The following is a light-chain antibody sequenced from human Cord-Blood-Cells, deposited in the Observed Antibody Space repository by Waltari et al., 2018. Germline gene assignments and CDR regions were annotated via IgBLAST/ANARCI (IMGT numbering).Light chain of an antibody. CDR3: QSYDSSLSVV. Sequence: QSVLTPPPSVSGAPGQRVTISCTGSSSNIGAGYDLHWYQQLPGTAPKLLIYGNSNRPSGVPDRFSGSKSGTSAYLAITGLQAEDEADYYCQSYDSSLSVVFGTGTKVTVL. CDR1: SSNIGAGYD. CDR2: GNS. J-gene: IGLJ1*01. V-gene: IGLV1-40*01.